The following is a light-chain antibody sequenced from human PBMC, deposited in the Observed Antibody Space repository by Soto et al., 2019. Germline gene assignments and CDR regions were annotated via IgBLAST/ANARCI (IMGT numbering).Light chain of an antibody. J-gene: IGKJ5*01. CDR2: GAS. CDR3: QQRADWPIT. CDR1: QSVSSSY. Sequence: EIELTQSPGTLSFSPGERPTLSYRASQSVSSSYLAWYQQRPGQAPRLLIYGASSRPSGIPYRFSGSGTGTDFTLTISSLGPDDFAVYYCQQRADWPITFGQGTRLEIK. V-gene: IGKV3D-20*02.